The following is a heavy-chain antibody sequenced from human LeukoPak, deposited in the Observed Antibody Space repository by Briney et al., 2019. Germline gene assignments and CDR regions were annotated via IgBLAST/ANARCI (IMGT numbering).Heavy chain of an antibody. CDR1: GGSISYYF. Sequence: SETLSLTYTVSGGSISYYFWSWIRQPAGKGLDWIGRIYPSRNTNYNPSLKSRVTMSTDTSKNHFSMKLTSVTATDTAVYYCARNGISAMAGAFDIWGQGTMVTVSS. V-gene: IGHV4-4*07. D-gene: IGHD2-15*01. J-gene: IGHJ3*02. CDR3: ARNGISAMAGAFDI. CDR2: IYPSRNT.